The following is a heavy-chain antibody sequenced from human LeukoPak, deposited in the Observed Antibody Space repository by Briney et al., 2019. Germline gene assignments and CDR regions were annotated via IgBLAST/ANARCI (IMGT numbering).Heavy chain of an antibody. J-gene: IGHJ4*02. V-gene: IGHV4-34*01. CDR2: INHSGST. D-gene: IGHD3-10*01. CDR1: GGSFSGYY. Sequence: PSETLSLTCAVYGGSFSGYYWSWIRQPPGKGLEWIGEINHSGSTNYNPSLKSRVTISVDTSKNQFSLKLSSVTAADTAVYYCARHLNGRYCYGSGSYYIQWGQGTLVTVSS. CDR3: ARHLNGRYCYGSGSYYIQ.